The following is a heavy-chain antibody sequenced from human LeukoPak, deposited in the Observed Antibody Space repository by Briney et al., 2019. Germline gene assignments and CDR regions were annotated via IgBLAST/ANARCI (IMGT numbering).Heavy chain of an antibody. CDR1: GFTFSSYA. Sequence: PGGALRLSCAASGFTFSSYAMSWVRQAPGKGLEWVSAISGSGGSTYYADSVKGRFTISRDNSKNTLYLQMNSLRTEDTALYYCAKELRYFDWLLANYFDYWGQGTLVTVSS. J-gene: IGHJ4*02. V-gene: IGHV3-23*01. D-gene: IGHD3-9*01. CDR2: ISGSGGST. CDR3: AKELRYFDWLLANYFDY.